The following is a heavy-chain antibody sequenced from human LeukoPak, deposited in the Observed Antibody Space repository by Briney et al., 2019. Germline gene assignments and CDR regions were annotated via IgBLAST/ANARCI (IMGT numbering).Heavy chain of an antibody. Sequence: SETLSLTCTVSGGSIGSGAYYWSWIRQRPGKGLEWIGYIYYSGSTYYNPSLKSRVTISVDTSKNQFSLKLNSVTAADTAVYYCARRISSGWNFDYWGQGTLVTVSS. J-gene: IGHJ4*02. D-gene: IGHD6-19*01. V-gene: IGHV4-31*03. CDR2: IYYSGST. CDR1: GGSIGSGAYY. CDR3: ARRISSGWNFDY.